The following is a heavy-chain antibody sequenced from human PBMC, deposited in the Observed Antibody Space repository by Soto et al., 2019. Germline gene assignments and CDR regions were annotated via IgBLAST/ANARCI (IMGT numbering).Heavy chain of an antibody. V-gene: IGHV5-51*01. CDR1: GYSFTSYW. J-gene: IGHJ4*02. Sequence: GGSLKISCKGSGYSFTSYWIGWVRQMPGKGLEWMGIIYPGDSDTRYSPSFQGQVTISADKSISTAYLQWSSLKASDTAMYYCARQPQYTAIDFDYWGQGTLVTVSS. CDR3: ARQPQYTAIDFDY. CDR2: IYPGDSDT. D-gene: IGHD5-18*01.